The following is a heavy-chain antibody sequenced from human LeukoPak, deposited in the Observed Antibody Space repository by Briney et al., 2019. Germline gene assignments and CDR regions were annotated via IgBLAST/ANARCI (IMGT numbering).Heavy chain of an antibody. D-gene: IGHD5-12*01. CDR3: ARVRGPGPNIVATKAIYYFDY. CDR2: INPNSGGT. J-gene: IGHJ4*02. Sequence: ASVKVSCKASGYTFTGYYMHWVRQAPGQGLEWMGWINPNSGGTNYAQKFQGRVTMTRDTSISTAYMELSRLRSDDTAVYYCARVRGPGPNIVATKAIYYFDYWGQGTLVTVSS. V-gene: IGHV1-2*02. CDR1: GYTFTGYY.